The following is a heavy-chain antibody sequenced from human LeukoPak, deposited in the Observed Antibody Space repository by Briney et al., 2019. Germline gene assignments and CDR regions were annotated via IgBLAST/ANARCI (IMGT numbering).Heavy chain of an antibody. V-gene: IGHV3-23*01. CDR1: GLTFAHYA. Sequence: GGSLRLSCAVSGLTFAHYAMSWVRHTPARGLEWVSAITFDAGDTYYSDSVKGRFTISRDNSKNILSLQLNSLRAEDTGLYYCAKLARYDRMFADYWGQGVLVTVSS. CDR3: AKLARYDRMFADY. D-gene: IGHD3-3*01. J-gene: IGHJ4*02. CDR2: ITFDAGDT.